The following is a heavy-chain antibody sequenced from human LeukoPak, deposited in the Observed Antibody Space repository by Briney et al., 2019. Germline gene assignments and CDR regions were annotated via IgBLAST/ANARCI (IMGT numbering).Heavy chain of an antibody. D-gene: IGHD3-22*01. Sequence: GGSLRLSCAASGFTFSSYGMHWVRQAPGKGLEWVAFIRYDGSNKYYADSVKGRFTISRDNSKNTLYLQMNSLRAEDTAVYYCAKDGSFRYYDSSGLDYWGQGTLVTVSS. CDR3: AKDGSFRYYDSSGLDY. V-gene: IGHV3-30*02. J-gene: IGHJ4*02. CDR1: GFTFSSYG. CDR2: IRYDGSNK.